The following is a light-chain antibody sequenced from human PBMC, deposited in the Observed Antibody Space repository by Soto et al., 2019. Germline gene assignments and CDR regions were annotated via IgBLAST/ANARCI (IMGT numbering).Light chain of an antibody. CDR1: KLGDKY. J-gene: IGLJ1*01. Sequence: SYELTQPPSVSVSPGQTASITCSGGKLGDKYACWYQQKPGQSPVLVIYQDSKRPSGIPERFSGSNSGNTATLTISGTQAMDEADYYCQAWDSSTLDVFGTGTKLTVL. V-gene: IGLV3-1*01. CDR3: QAWDSSTLDV. CDR2: QDS.